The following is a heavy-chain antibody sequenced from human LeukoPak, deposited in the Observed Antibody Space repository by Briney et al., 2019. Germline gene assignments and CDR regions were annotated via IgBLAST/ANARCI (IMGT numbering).Heavy chain of an antibody. D-gene: IGHD5-18*01. Sequence: SETLSLTCTVSGGSISSYYWSWIRQPAGKGLEWIGRMYSSGSTNYNPSLKSRVTMSVDTSKNQFFLKLSSVTAADTAVYYCRLWNSYGPLDYRGQGTLVTVSS. CDR3: RLWNSYGPLDY. J-gene: IGHJ4*02. V-gene: IGHV4-4*07. CDR2: MYSSGST. CDR1: GGSISSYY.